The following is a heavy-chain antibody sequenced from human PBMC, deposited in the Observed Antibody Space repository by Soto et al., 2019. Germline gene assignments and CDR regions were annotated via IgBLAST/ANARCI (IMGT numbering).Heavy chain of an antibody. J-gene: IGHJ3*01. D-gene: IGHD6-19*01. CDR3: VREGSGWHSRGSFDF. CDR2: ISGSGGSA. CDR1: GFSFSNYA. Sequence: SLRLSCAASGFSFSNYAMNWVRQAPGKGLEWVSVISGSGGSASYADSVQGRFTISRDNSNNTLYLQMNSLRAEDTAIYSCVREGSGWHSRGSFDFWGRGTMVTVSS. V-gene: IGHV3-23*01.